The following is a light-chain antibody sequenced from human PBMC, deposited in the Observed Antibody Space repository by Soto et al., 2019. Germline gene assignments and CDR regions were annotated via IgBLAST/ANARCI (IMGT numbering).Light chain of an antibody. CDR1: QSFSTW. CDR2: KAS. CDR3: QKYNNYPWK. Sequence: DIQMTHSPSTLSASVGYIVTITFRASQSFSTWLALYQQKPGKAPNLLIYKASTLDSGVPSRFSGSGSGTEFTLTISSLQPDDFATYYCQKYNNYPWKFGQGTKVDIK. J-gene: IGKJ1*01. V-gene: IGKV1-5*03.